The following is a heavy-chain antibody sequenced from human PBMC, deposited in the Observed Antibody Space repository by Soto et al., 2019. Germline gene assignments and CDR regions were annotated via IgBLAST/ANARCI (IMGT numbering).Heavy chain of an antibody. V-gene: IGHV4-4*02. CDR2: IYHSGST. CDR1: GGSISSSNW. CDR3: AREPLLLWFGELADLGGMDV. J-gene: IGHJ6*02. Sequence: SETLSLTCAVSGGSISSSNWWSWVRQPPGKGLEWIGEIYHSGSTNYNPSLKSRVTISVDKSKNQFSLKLSSVTAADTAVYYCAREPLLLWFGELADLGGMDVWGQGTTVTVSS. D-gene: IGHD3-10*01.